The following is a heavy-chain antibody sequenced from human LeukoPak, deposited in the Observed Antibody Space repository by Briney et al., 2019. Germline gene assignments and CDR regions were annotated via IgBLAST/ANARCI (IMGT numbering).Heavy chain of an antibody. CDR3: AREGLPEIVVVISSGAFDI. D-gene: IGHD3-22*01. CDR1: GGSISSYY. Sequence: PSETLSLTCTVSGGSISSYYWSWIRQPPGKGLEWIGYIYYSGSTNYNPSLKSRVTISVDTSKNQFSLKLNSVTAADTAVYYCAREGLPEIVVVISSGAFDIWGQGTMVTVSS. J-gene: IGHJ3*02. CDR2: IYYSGST. V-gene: IGHV4-59*12.